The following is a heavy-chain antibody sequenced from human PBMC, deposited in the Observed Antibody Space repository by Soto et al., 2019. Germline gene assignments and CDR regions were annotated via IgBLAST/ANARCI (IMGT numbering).Heavy chain of an antibody. D-gene: IGHD1-26*01. J-gene: IGHJ5*02. CDR1: GGSISSSSYY. V-gene: IGHV4-39*01. CDR3: ARNGFTEWELLPGS. Sequence: QLQLQESGPGLVKPSETLSLTCTVSGGSISSSSYYWGLIRQPPGKGLAWIGSIYYSGSTYYNPSLKSRVTISVDTSKNQFSRKLSSVTVADTAVYHGARNGFTEWELLPGSWGQGIKVTVSS. CDR2: IYYSGST.